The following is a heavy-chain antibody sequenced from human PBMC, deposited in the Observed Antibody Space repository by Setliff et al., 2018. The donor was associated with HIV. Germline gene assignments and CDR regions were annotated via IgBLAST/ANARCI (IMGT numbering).Heavy chain of an antibody. D-gene: IGHD3-3*01. CDR3: ARGRDYTGSWFRPFYLDF. J-gene: IGHJ4*01. CDR2: INHSGST. Sequence: NPSETLSLTCAVYGGSFSAYHWSWIRQTPGKGLEWLGEINHSGSTAYNLALESRVSMSIDTSKNQFSQKLTSVTAADTAIYYCARGRDYTGSWFRPFYLDFWGHGNLVTVSS. V-gene: IGHV4-34*01. CDR1: GGSFSAYH.